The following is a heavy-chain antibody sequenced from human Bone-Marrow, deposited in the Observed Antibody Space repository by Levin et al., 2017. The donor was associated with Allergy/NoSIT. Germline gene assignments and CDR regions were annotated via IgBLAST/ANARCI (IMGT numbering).Heavy chain of an antibody. V-gene: IGHV1-2*02. CDR2: INPNSGGT. CDR1: GYTFTGYY. D-gene: IGHD2-2*02. CDR3: ARGVHCSSTSCYKETYNWFDP. J-gene: IGHJ5*02. Sequence: ASVKVSCKASGYTFTGYYMHWVRQAPGQGLEWMGWINPNSGGTNYAQKFQGRVTMTRDTSISTAYMELSRLRSDDTAVYYCARGVHCSSTSCYKETYNWFDPWGQGTLVTVSS.